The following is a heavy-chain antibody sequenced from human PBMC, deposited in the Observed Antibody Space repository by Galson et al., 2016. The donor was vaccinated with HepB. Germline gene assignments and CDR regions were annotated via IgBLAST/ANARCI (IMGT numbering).Heavy chain of an antibody. CDR3: ARDEGHPTPIQQRPQGGGFDP. J-gene: IGHJ6*02. V-gene: IGHV3-30*03. CDR2: ISFDGLKS. Sequence: SLRLSCAASGFRFSSYSIHWVRQTPDKGLECVAIISFDGLKSDYVDAVKGRFTISRDNSKNTLYLQMNSLRIDDTALYFCARDEGHPTPIQQRPQGGGFDPRGQGTTVTVSS. D-gene: IGHD1/OR15-1a*01. CDR1: GFRFSSYS.